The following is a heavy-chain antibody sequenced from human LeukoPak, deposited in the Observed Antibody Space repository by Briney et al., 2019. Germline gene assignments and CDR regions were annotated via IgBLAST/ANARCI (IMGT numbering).Heavy chain of an antibody. D-gene: IGHD2-15*01. V-gene: IGHV3-23*01. J-gene: IGHJ4*02. CDR3: AKGSDMAYYFDY. CDR1: GFTFSDFA. Sequence: PGGSLRLPCAASGFTFSDFAMSWVRQAPGKGLEWDSTLSGDGGSTYYADSVKGRFTISRDNSKNTLYLQMNNLRAEDTAVYYCAKGSDMAYYFDYWGQGTPVTVSS. CDR2: LSGDGGST.